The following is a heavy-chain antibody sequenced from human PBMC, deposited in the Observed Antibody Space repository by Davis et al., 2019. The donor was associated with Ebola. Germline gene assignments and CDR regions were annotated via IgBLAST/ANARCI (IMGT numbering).Heavy chain of an antibody. CDR2: ISDNGGST. CDR3: ASRRAFDY. V-gene: IGHV3-64*02. Sequence: PGGSLRLSCAASGFTFNNYAMHWVRQAPGKGLEYVSAISDNGGSTYYVDSVRGRFTISRDNSKNTLYLQMNSLRAEDTAVYYCASRRAFDYWGQGTLVTVSS. D-gene: IGHD1-14*01. J-gene: IGHJ4*02. CDR1: GFTFNNYA.